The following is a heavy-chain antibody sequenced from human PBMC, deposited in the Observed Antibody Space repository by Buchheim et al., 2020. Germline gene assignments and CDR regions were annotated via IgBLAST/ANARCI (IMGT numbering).Heavy chain of an antibody. CDR1: GGSISSSSYY. CDR3: ASLLGPFSIVVVVAATHA. D-gene: IGHD2-15*01. CDR2: IYYSGST. V-gene: IGHV4-39*01. Sequence: QLQLQESGPGLVKPSETLSLTCTVSGGSISSSSYYWGWIRQPPGKGLEWIGSIYYSGSTYYNPSLKSRVTISIDTSKNQFSLKLSSVTAADTAVYYCASLLGPFSIVVVVAATHAWGQGTL. J-gene: IGHJ5*02.